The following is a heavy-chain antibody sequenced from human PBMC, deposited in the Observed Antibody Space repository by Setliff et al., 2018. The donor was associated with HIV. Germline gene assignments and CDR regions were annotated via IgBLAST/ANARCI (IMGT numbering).Heavy chain of an antibody. V-gene: IGHV4-34*01. CDR3: ARGRHIEATIPLDH. J-gene: IGHJ4*02. D-gene: IGHD5-12*01. Sequence: ETLSLTCTVSGGSFSNYYWTWIRQPPNEGLEWIGEINDRGNTNYMPSLRSRVTISVDTSKNQFSLKLTSVTAADSAIYYCARGRHIEATIPLDHWGQGTLVTVSS. CDR2: INDRGNT. CDR1: GGSFSNYY.